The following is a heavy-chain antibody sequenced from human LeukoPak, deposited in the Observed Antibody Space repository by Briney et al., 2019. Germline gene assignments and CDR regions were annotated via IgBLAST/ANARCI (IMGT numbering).Heavy chain of an antibody. CDR1: GGSITSGGFY. D-gene: IGHD3-22*01. J-gene: IGHJ4*02. V-gene: IGHV4-31*03. Sequence: SQTLSLTCTVSGGSITSGGFYWSWIRQRPGKGLEWMGYIYYSGNTYYNPSLKSRLTISIDTSKNQFSLKLNSVTAADTAVYYCARGDHYYDSSGYFVWGQGTLVTVSS. CDR3: ARGDHYYDSSGYFV. CDR2: IYYSGNT.